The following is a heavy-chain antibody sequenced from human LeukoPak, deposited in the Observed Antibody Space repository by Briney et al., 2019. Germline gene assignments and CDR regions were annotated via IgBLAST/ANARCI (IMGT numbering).Heavy chain of an antibody. CDR2: ISSSSSSI. V-gene: IGHV3-48*02. Sequence: PGGSLRLSCAASGFTFSSYSMNWVRQAPGKGLEWVSYISSSSSSIHYADSVKGRFTISRDNAKNSLYLQMSSPRDEDTAMYYCARDYYYGFYYWGQGTLVTVSS. D-gene: IGHD3-10*01. J-gene: IGHJ4*02. CDR3: ARDYYYGFYY. CDR1: GFTFSSYS.